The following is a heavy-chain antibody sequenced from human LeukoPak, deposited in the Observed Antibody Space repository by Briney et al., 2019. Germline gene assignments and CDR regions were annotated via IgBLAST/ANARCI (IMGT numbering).Heavy chain of an antibody. CDR1: GFTFSTYA. D-gene: IGHD3-3*01. V-gene: IGHV3-23*01. CDR2: ISGSGGTT. CDR3: ATDNIRSGGPPFDYYYMDV. Sequence: GGSLRLSCAASGFTFSTYAMSWVRQAPGKGLEWVSTISGSGGTTSYADSVKGRFTISRDNSKNTLYLQMDSLRAEDTAVYYCATDNIRSGGPPFDYYYMDVWGKGTSVTVSS. J-gene: IGHJ6*03.